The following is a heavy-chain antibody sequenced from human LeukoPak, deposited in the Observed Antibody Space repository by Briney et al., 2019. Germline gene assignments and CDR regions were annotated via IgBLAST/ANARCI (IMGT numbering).Heavy chain of an antibody. J-gene: IGHJ5*02. CDR1: GYTFTSYD. Sequence: ASVKVSCKASGYTFTSYDLNWVRPATGQGLEWMGWMNPNRGNTGYAQKFQGRVTMTRNISISTAYMELSSLRSEDTAVYYCARVYGSGSKKNWFDPWGQGTLVTVSS. D-gene: IGHD3-10*01. V-gene: IGHV1-8*01. CDR2: MNPNRGNT. CDR3: ARVYGSGSKKNWFDP.